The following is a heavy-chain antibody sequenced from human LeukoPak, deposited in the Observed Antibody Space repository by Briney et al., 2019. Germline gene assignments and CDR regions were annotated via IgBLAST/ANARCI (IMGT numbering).Heavy chain of an antibody. J-gene: IGHJ4*02. CDR1: GGSISSSSYY. CDR3: ARYVVYGSGFYYFDC. D-gene: IGHD3-10*01. V-gene: IGHV4-39*01. CDR2: INYSGST. Sequence: SETLSLTCTVSGGSISSSSYYWSWIRQPPGKGLEWIATINYSGSTYYNPSLKSRVTISVDTSKNQFSLKLSSVTAADTTVYYCARYVVYGSGFYYFDCWGQGTLVTVSS.